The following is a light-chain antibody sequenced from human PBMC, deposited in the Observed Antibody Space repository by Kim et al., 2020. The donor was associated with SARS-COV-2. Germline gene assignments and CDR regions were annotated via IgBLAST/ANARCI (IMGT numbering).Light chain of an antibody. J-gene: IGLJ3*02. CDR1: NVGSNS. CDR3: LVWDDVSDHWV. Sequence: SYELTQPPSVSVAPGQTATFTCGGDNVGSNSEHWYQQKPGQAPVLVISSDTDRPSGIPERFSGSTSGNTAALTIDRVAAGDEADYYCLVWDDVSDHWVFG. CDR2: SDT. V-gene: IGLV3-21*04.